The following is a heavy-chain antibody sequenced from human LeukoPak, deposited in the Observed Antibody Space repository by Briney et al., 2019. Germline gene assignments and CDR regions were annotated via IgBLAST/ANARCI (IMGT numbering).Heavy chain of an antibody. CDR1: GASISSTSHN. CDR3: ARRPKQPGFWSGYVDY. V-gene: IGHV4-39*01. D-gene: IGHD3-3*01. CDR2: IHQSGAT. Sequence: SETLSLTCTVAGASISSTSHNWDWIRQPPGKGLESIGSIHQSGATYYNPSLESRITMSLNTSKNRFTLKLTSMTAADTAVYYCARRPKQPGFWSGYVDYWGQGILVTVSS. J-gene: IGHJ4*02.